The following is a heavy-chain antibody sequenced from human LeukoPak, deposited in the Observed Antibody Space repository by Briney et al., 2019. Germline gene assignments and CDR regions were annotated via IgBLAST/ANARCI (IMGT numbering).Heavy chain of an antibody. D-gene: IGHD2-8*01. V-gene: IGHV3-NL1*01. Sequence: PGGSLRLSCAASGFTFSSYGMHWVRQAPGKGLEWVAVIYNGGGTAYADSVKGRFTISRDISKNTLYLQMDSLRADDTAVYYCARTPPGNSYFDYWGQGNLVTVSS. J-gene: IGHJ4*02. CDR1: GFTFSSYG. CDR2: IYNGGGT. CDR3: ARTPPGNSYFDY.